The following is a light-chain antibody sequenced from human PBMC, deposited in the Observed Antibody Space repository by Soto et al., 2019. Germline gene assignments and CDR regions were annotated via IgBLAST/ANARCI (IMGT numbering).Light chain of an antibody. J-gene: IGKJ1*01. Sequence: DIQLTQSPSTLSASVGDRVTITCRASQSISSWLAWYQQKPGKAPNLLIYKTSNLESGVPSRFSGSGSGTEFTLTISSLQPDDFATYYCQYYNDYCWTFGQGTKVVIK. CDR3: QYYNDYCWT. V-gene: IGKV1-5*03. CDR1: QSISSW. CDR2: KTS.